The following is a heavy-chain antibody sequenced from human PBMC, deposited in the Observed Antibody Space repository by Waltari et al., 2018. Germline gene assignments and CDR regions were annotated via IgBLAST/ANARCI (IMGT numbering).Heavy chain of an antibody. J-gene: IGHJ4*02. D-gene: IGHD3-9*01. CDR2: INPDGSST. V-gene: IGHV3-74*01. CDR3: TTDLTGYSDY. CDR1: GFTFSHYW. Sequence: EVQLVESGGGLLQPGGSLRLSCAASGFTFSHYWMHGVRQPPGKGLVWVARINPDGSSTSYADSVKGRFTISRDNAKNTLYMQMNSLRAEDTAVYYCTTDLTGYSDYWGQGTLVTVSS.